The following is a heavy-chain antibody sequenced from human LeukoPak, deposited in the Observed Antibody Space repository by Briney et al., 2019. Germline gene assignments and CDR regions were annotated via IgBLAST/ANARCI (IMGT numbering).Heavy chain of an antibody. CDR1: GGSISSSSYY. D-gene: IGHD2-21*02. J-gene: IGHJ4*02. V-gene: IGHV4-39*01. Sequence: SETLSLTCTVSGGSISSSSYYWGWIRQPPGKGLEWIGSIYYSGSTYYNPSLKSRVTISVDTSKNQFSLKLSSVTAADTAVYYCARHTGDCGGDCHPPGFLPEYYFDYWGQGTLVTVSS. CDR2: IYYSGST. CDR3: ARHTGDCGGDCHPPGFLPEYYFDY.